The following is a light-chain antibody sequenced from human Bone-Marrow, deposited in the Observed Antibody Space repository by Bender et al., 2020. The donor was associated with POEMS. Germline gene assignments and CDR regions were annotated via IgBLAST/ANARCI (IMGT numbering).Light chain of an antibody. Sequence: QSVVTQPPSTSGTPGHWVTISCSGSSSNIGTNPVNWYQQLPGTAPKLLIYINNQRPSGVPDRFSGSKSGTSASLAISGLQSEDEADYYCAAWEDSLNGWVFGGGTKLTVL. CDR1: SSNIGTNP. CDR2: INN. CDR3: AAWEDSLNGWV. J-gene: IGLJ3*02. V-gene: IGLV1-44*01.